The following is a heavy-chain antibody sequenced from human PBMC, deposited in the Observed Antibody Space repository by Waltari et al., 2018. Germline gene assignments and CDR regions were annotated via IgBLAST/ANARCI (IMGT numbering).Heavy chain of an antibody. J-gene: IGHJ4*02. D-gene: IGHD1-26*01. CDR1: GLTFDDYA. V-gene: IGHV3-9*01. CDR3: ATIRTREWELRSYFEY. Sequence: EVEVVESGGGLVQPGRSLRLSCVVSGLTFDDYAINWVRQIPGKGLEWVSGISWNSGIIGYADSVRGRFTISRDNARNSLYLQMDNLRPDDSAVYYCATIRTREWELRSYFEYWGQGTLVTVSS. CDR2: ISWNSGII.